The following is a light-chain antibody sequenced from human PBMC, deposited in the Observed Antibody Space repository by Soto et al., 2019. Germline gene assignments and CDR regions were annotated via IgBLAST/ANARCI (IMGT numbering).Light chain of an antibody. CDR1: QSISSW. CDR3: QQYNSYWT. V-gene: IGKV1-5*03. CDR2: KAS. J-gene: IGKJ1*01. Sequence: DIQMTQSPSTLSASVGDRVTITCRASQSISSWLVWYQQKPGKVPKLLIYKASSLESGVPSRFSGSGSGTEFTLTISSLQPDDFATYYCQQYNSYWTFGQGTKVEIK.